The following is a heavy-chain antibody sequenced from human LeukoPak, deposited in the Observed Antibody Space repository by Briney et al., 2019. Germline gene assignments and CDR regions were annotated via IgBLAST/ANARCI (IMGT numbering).Heavy chain of an antibody. CDR1: GYSFTNYW. D-gene: IGHD3-10*02. J-gene: IGHJ4*02. CDR2: IYPGDSET. Sequence: GESLKISCKGSGYSFTNYWIGWVRQMPGKGLEWMGIIYPGDSETRYSPAFQGQVSISADKSTSTAYLQWSSLKASDTAIYYCARRDYYVNIRTVAAFDYWGQGTLVTVSS. V-gene: IGHV5-51*01. CDR3: ARRDYYVNIRTVAAFDY.